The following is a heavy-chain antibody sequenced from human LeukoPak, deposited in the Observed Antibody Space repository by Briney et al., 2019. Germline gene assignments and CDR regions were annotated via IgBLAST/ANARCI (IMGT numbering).Heavy chain of an antibody. CDR1: GYTFTSYD. D-gene: IGHD3-22*01. J-gene: IGHJ4*02. V-gene: IGHV1-8*03. Sequence: GASVKVSCKASGYTFTSYDINWVRQATGQGLEWMGWMNPNSGNTGYAQKFQGRVTITRNTSISTAYMELSSLRSEDTAVYYCARARYYYDSSGYYYYFDYWGQGTLVTVSS. CDR3: ARARYYYDSSGYYYYFDY. CDR2: MNPNSGNT.